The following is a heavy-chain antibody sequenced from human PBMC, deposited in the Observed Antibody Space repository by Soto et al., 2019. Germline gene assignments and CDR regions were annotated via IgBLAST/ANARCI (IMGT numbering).Heavy chain of an antibody. V-gene: IGHV4-30-2*01. CDR2: ISHSGST. Sequence: QLQLQESGSGLVKPSQTLSLTCAVSGGSISSGGYSWSWIRQPPGKGLEWIGYISHSGSTYFNPSLKSRLTXXVDRSKNQFSLKLSSVTAADTAVYYCARGGLLPDYWGQGTLVTVSS. J-gene: IGHJ4*02. CDR1: GGSISSGGYS. CDR3: ARGGLLPDY. D-gene: IGHD6-19*01.